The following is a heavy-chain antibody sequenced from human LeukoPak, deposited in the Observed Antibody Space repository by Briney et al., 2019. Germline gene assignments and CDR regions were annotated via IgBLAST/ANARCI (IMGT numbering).Heavy chain of an antibody. V-gene: IGHV4-38-2*02. CDR3: ARRRSSSSGDVFDI. J-gene: IGHJ3*02. CDR2: IYHSGST. D-gene: IGHD6-6*01. CDR1: GYSISSGYY. Sequence: PSETLSLTCTVSGYSISSGYYWGWIRQPPGKGLEWIGSIYHSGSTYYNPSLKSRVTISVDTSKNQFSLKLSSVTAADTAMYYCARRRSSSSGDVFDIWGQGTMVTVSS.